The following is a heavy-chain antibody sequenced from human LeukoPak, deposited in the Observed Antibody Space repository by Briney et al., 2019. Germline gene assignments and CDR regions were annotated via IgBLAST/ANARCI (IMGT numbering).Heavy chain of an antibody. CDR2: INHSGST. V-gene: IGHV4-34*01. J-gene: IGHJ6*02. CDR1: GGSFSGYY. D-gene: IGHD3-10*01. Sequence: SETLSLTCAVYGGSFSGYYWSWIRQPPGKGLEWIGEINHSGSTSYNPSLKSRVTISVDTSKNQFSLKLSSVTAADTAVYYCARGRGGYYGSGSYYPTYYYYGMDVWGQGTTVTVSS. CDR3: ARGRGGYYGSGSYYPTYYYYGMDV.